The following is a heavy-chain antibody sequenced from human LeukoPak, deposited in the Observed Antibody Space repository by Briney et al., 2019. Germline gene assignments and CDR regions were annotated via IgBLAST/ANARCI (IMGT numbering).Heavy chain of an antibody. CDR2: MNPNSGNT. CDR1: GYTFTNYD. Sequence: GASVKVSCKASGYTFTNYDINWVRQATGQGLEWMGWMNPNSGNTGYAQKFQGRVTITRNTSISTAYMELSSLRSEDTAVYYCAREEDYGDYLDYWGQGTLVTVSS. D-gene: IGHD4-17*01. V-gene: IGHV1-8*03. CDR3: AREEDYGDYLDY. J-gene: IGHJ4*02.